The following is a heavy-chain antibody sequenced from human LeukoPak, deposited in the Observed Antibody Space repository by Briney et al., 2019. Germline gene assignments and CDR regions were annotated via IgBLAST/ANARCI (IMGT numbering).Heavy chain of an antibody. D-gene: IGHD5-12*01. CDR2: IYYSGST. V-gene: IGHV4-59*01. CDR3: AREAYSGYVGNWFDP. CDR1: GGSISSYY. Sequence: SETLSLTCTVSGGSISSYYWSWIRQPPEKGLEWIGYIYYSGSTNYNPSLKSRVTISVDTSKNQFSLKLSSVTAADTAVYYCAREAYSGYVGNWFDPWGQGTLVTVSS. J-gene: IGHJ5*02.